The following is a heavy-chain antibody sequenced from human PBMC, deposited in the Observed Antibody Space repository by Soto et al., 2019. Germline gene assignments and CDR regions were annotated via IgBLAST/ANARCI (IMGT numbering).Heavy chain of an antibody. CDR1: GYSFTSYW. V-gene: IGHV5-51*01. Sequence: PGESLKISCKGSGYSFTSYWIGWVRQMPGKGLEWRGIIYPGDSDTRYSPSFQGQVTISADKSISTAYLQWSSLKASDTAMYYCARHGYYDSSGYYYVKHPQGGLDGMDVWGQGTTVTVSS. D-gene: IGHD3-22*01. CDR2: IYPGDSDT. J-gene: IGHJ6*02. CDR3: ARHGYYDSSGYYYVKHPQGGLDGMDV.